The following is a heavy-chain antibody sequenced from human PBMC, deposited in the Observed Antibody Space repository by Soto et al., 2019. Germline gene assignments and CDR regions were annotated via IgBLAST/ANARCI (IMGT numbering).Heavy chain of an antibody. Sequence: GASLKISCKGSGYSFTSYWISWVRQMPGKGLEWMGRIDPSDSYTNYSPSFQGHVTISADKSISTAYLQWSSLRAEDTAVYYCAKGGRQWLVTSDFNYWGQGALVTVSS. CDR1: GYSFTSYW. CDR3: AKGGRQWLVTSDFNY. D-gene: IGHD6-19*01. V-gene: IGHV5-10-1*01. CDR2: IDPSDSYT. J-gene: IGHJ4*02.